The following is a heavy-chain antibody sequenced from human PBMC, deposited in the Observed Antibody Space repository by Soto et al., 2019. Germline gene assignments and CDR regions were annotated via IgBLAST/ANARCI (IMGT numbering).Heavy chain of an antibody. CDR3: AKEPVGPDWYFDL. CDR2: ISGSGIST. V-gene: IGHV3-23*01. J-gene: IGHJ2*01. CDR1: GFTFRSYA. Sequence: DVQLLESGGGLVQPGGSLRLSCAASGFTFRSYAMSWVRQAPGKGLEWVSGISGSGISTHYADSVKGRFTVSRDNSKNALYLQMNSLRAEYTDVYNCAKEPVGPDWYFDLWGRGTLVTVSS.